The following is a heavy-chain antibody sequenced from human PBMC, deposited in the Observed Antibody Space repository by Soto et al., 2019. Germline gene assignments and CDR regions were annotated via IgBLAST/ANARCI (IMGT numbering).Heavy chain of an antibody. CDR1: GGSISSYY. V-gene: IGHV4-59*01. J-gene: IGHJ4*02. D-gene: IGHD3-3*01. CDR3: ARGRTIFDDY. Sequence: TSETLSLTCTVSGGSISSYYWSWIRQPPGKGLEWIGYIYYSGSTNYNPSLKSRVTISVDTSKNQFSLKLSSVTAADTAVYYCARGRTIFDDYWGQGTLVTVSS. CDR2: IYYSGST.